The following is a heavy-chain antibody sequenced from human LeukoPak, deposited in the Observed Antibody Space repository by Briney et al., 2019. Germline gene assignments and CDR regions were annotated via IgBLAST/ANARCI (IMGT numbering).Heavy chain of an antibody. CDR1: GGTFSSYA. CDR2: IIPMLGTA. CDR3: ASSVPLEWCEY. J-gene: IGHJ4*02. Sequence: SLKVSCEASGGTFSSYAISWVREAPGPGRGWMGGIIPMLGTANYTQRFQGSVSPTADASTSTDYMELRSVRYVDTAVLYCASSVPLEWCEYWGQGTLVTVSS. V-gene: IGHV1-69*13. D-gene: IGHD3-3*01.